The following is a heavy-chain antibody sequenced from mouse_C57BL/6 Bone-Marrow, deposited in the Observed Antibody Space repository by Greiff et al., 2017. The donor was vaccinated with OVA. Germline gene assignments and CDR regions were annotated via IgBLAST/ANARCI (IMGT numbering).Heavy chain of an antibody. J-gene: IGHJ4*01. Sequence: QVQLQQPGAELVMPGASVKLSCKASGYTFTSYWMHWVKQRPGQGLEGIGEIDPSDSYTNYNQKFKGKSTLTVDKSSSTAYMQLSSLTSEDSAVYYCARDYYGNYENAMDYWGQGTSVTVSS. CDR2: IDPSDSYT. CDR3: ARDYYGNYENAMDY. CDR1: GYTFTSYW. V-gene: IGHV1-69*01. D-gene: IGHD2-1*01.